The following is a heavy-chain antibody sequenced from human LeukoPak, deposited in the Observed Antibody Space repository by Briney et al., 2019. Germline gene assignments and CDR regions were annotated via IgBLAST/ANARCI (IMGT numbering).Heavy chain of an antibody. CDR1: GDSISGSSYY. V-gene: IGHV4-39*07. CDR2: IYYSGST. CDR3: ARDRGGSYYFDY. Sequence: SETLSLTCTVTGDSISGSSYYWGWIRQPPGKGLEWIGSIYYSGSTYYNPSLKSRVTISVDTSKNQFSLKLSSVTAADTAVYYCARDRGGSYYFDYWGQGTLVTVSS. J-gene: IGHJ4*02. D-gene: IGHD1-26*01.